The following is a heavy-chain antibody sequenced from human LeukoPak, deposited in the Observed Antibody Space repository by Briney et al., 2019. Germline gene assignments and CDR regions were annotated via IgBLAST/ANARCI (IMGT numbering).Heavy chain of an antibody. V-gene: IGHV4-34*01. CDR2: INHSGST. J-gene: IGHJ4*02. Sequence: SETLSLTCAVYGGSFSGYYWSWIRQPPGKGLEWIGEINHSGSTNYNPSLKSRVTISVDTSKNQFSLKLSSVTAADTAVYYCARGPSNIAARPSLGFDYWGQGTLVTVSS. D-gene: IGHD6-6*01. CDR3: ARGPSNIAARPSLGFDY. CDR1: GGSFSGYY.